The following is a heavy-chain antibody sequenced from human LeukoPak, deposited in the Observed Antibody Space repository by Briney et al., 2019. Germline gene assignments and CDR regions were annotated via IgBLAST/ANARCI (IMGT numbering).Heavy chain of an antibody. CDR1: GFTFSDHY. CDR3: AREGRQ. V-gene: IGHV3-11*04. J-gene: IGHJ4*02. Sequence: PGGSLGLSCASSGFTFSDHYMSWVRQAPGRGLEWLSSISSSGTTMYYADSVKGRFTISRDNTKNSMFLQMNSLRVEDTAVYYCAREGRQWGQGTLVTVSS. CDR2: ISSSGTTM.